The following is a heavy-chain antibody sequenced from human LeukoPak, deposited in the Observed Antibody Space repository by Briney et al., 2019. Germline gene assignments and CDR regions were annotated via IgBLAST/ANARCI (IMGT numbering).Heavy chain of an antibody. CDR2: IGIAGDT. D-gene: IGHD6-19*01. CDR1: GFTFTNYD. Sequence: PGGSLRLSCAASGFTFTNYDMHWVRQVTGKGLEWVSAIGIAGDTYYPGSVRGRFTISRENAKNPLYLQMNSLRDGDTAVYYCVRGGSGWYYFDYWGQGTLVTVSS. V-gene: IGHV3-13*04. J-gene: IGHJ4*02. CDR3: VRGGSGWYYFDY.